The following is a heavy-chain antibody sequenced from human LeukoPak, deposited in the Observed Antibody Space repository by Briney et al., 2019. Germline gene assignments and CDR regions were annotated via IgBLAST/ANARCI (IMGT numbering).Heavy chain of an antibody. CDR1: GFTFSSYA. J-gene: IGHJ5*02. CDR2: ISYRGST. Sequence: GSLRLSCAASGFTFSSYAMSWIRQPPGKALEWIGYISYRGSTKYNLSLKSRVTISVDTSKNQFSLKLSSVIAADTAMYYCARGFEGVAGWFDPWGQGTLVTVSS. CDR3: ARGFEGVAGWFDP. V-gene: IGHV4-59*01. D-gene: IGHD3-16*01.